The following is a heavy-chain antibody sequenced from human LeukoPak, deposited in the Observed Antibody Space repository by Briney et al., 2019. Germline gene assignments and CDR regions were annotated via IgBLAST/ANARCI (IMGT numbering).Heavy chain of an antibody. CDR2: VSGSGDST. D-gene: IGHD2-15*01. V-gene: IGHV3-23*01. Sequence: PGGSLRLSCAASGFIFSSYGMSWVRQAPGKGLEWVSAVSGSGDSTNYADSVKGRFTISRDNAKNTLFLQTNTLRAEDTAVYYCARDVAYFDYWGQGTLVTVSS. CDR1: GFIFSSYG. J-gene: IGHJ4*02. CDR3: ARDVAYFDY.